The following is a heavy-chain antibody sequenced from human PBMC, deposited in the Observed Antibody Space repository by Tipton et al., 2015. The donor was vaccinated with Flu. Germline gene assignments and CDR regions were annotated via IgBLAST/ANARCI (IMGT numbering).Heavy chain of an antibody. CDR2: INTDGGAT. V-gene: IGHV3-74*01. CDR3: ARGGGSTWRNGMDV. CDR1: GFAFRSYW. J-gene: IGHJ6*02. Sequence: SLRLSCAASGFAFRSYWMHWVRQVPGKGLVWVARINTDGGATVYADSVKGRFTISRDNAENTLSLQMNSLRDEDTALYYCARGGGSTWRNGMDVWGQGTRVTVSS. D-gene: IGHD3-16*01.